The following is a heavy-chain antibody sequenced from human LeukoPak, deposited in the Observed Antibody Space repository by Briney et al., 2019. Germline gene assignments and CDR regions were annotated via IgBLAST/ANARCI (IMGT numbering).Heavy chain of an antibody. V-gene: IGHV4-30-2*01. D-gene: IGHD3-10*01. CDR3: ARSGVDYNWFDP. Sequence: PSETLSLTCAVSGGSVSSGGYSWSWIRQPPGKGLEWIGYIYHSGSTNYNPSLKSRVTISVDTSKNQFSLKLSSVTAADTAVYYCARSGVDYNWFDPWGQGTLVTVSS. CDR2: IYHSGST. J-gene: IGHJ5*02. CDR1: GGSVSSGGYS.